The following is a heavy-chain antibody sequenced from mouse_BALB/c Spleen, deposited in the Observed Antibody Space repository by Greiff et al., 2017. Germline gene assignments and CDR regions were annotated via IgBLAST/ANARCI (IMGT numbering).Heavy chain of an antibody. D-gene: IGHD5-1-1*01. V-gene: IGHV5-17*02. CDR3: ARNTWYFDV. CDR1: GFTFSSFG. Sequence: EVKLVESGGGLVQPGGSRKLSCAASGFTFSSFGMHWVRQAPEKGLEWVAYISSGSSTIYYADTVKGRFTISRDNPKHTLFLQMTSLRSEDTAMYYCARNTWYFDVWGAGTTVTVSS. CDR2: ISSGSSTI. J-gene: IGHJ1*01.